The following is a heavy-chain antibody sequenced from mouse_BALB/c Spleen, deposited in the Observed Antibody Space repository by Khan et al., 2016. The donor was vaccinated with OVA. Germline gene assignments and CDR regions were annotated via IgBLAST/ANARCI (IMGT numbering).Heavy chain of an antibody. J-gene: IGHJ3*01. CDR2: ISSGGHYT. D-gene: IGHD2-5*01. Sequence: EVELVESGGDLVKPGGSLKLSCAASGFTFSTYGMSWVRQTPDMRLEWVATISSGGHYTYFPDSVKGRFTISRDHAKNTLYLQMSSLKSEDTAIYACARLADYSNSEGFAYWGQGTLVTVSA. CDR1: GFTFSTYG. V-gene: IGHV5-6*01. CDR3: ARLADYSNSEGFAY.